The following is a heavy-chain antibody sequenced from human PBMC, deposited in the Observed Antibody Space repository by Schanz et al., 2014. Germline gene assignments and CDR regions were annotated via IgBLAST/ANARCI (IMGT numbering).Heavy chain of an antibody. J-gene: IGHJ2*01. Sequence: QVQLVQSGSELKKPGASVKVSCKTSGYTFTSYAITWVRQAPGQGLEWMGWISAYNGDTNYAQKIQGRVTMTTDASTSTAYMELSRLRSDDTAVYYCARAGQDFEYSSLSPIWYFDLWGRGTLVTVSS. V-gene: IGHV1-18*04. D-gene: IGHD6-6*01. CDR3: ARAGQDFEYSSLSPIWYFDL. CDR2: ISAYNGDT. CDR1: GYTFTSYA.